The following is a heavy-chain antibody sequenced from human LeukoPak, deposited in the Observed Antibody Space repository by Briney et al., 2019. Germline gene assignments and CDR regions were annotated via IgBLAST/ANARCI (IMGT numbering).Heavy chain of an antibody. CDR3: ARITYDFWSGYYMPDDP. Sequence: GASVKVSCKASGYTFTNYGISWVRQAPGQGLEWTGWISIYNGNTDYAQKLRGRVTMTTDTSTSTAYMELRSLRSDDTAVYYRARITYDFWSGYYMPDDPWGQGTLVTVSS. CDR2: ISIYNGNT. J-gene: IGHJ5*02. D-gene: IGHD3-3*01. CDR1: GYTFTNYG. V-gene: IGHV1-18*01.